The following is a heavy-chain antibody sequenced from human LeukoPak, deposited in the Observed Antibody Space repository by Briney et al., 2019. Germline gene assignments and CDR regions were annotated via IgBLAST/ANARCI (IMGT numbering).Heavy chain of an antibody. CDR2: INPNSGGT. J-gene: IGHJ5*02. Sequence: ASVKVSCKASGYTFTGYYIHWVRQAPGQGLEWMGWINPNSGGTNYAQKFQGRVTMTRDTSISTAYMELSRLRSDDTAVYYCARDGIAVAGTKLTNNWFDPWGQGTLVTVSS. D-gene: IGHD6-19*01. V-gene: IGHV1-2*02. CDR3: ARDGIAVAGTKLTNNWFDP. CDR1: GYTFTGYY.